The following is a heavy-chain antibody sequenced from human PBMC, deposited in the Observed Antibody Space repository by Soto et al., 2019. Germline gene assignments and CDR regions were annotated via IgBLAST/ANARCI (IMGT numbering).Heavy chain of an antibody. CDR1: GFTFSTYH. J-gene: IGHJ4*02. CDR2: ISSSSATI. D-gene: IGHD2-8*01. CDR3: ARGNYGVHLFDR. Sequence: EVQLVESGGGLVQPGGSLRLSCSASGFTFSTYHMNWVRQAPGKGLEWVSYISSSSATIYYADSVRGRFTISRDNAKNSLFLQMNSLRDEDTAMYYCARGNYGVHLFDRWGQGTLVSVSS. V-gene: IGHV3-48*02.